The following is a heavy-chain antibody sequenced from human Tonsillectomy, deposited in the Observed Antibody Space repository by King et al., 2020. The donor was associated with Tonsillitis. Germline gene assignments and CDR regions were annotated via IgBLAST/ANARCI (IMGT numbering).Heavy chain of an antibody. Sequence: VQLVESGAEVKKPGASVKVSCKASGYTFTSYDINWVRQATGQGLEWMGWMNPNSGNTGYAQKFQGRVTMTRNTSISIAYMELGSLRSEDTAVYYCARGSSSSSGKYYYYYSMDVWGQGTTVTVSS. J-gene: IGHJ6*02. CDR2: MNPNSGNT. CDR1: GYTFTSYD. D-gene: IGHD6-6*01. V-gene: IGHV1-8*01. CDR3: ARGSSSSSGKYYYYYSMDV.